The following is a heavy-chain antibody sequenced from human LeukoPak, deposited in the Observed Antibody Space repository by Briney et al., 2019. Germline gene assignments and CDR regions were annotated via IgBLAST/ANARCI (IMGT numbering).Heavy chain of an antibody. CDR3: TTDFVVVAATFDY. Sequence: GGSLRLSCAASGFTFSNAWMSWVRQAPGKGLEWVGRIKSKTDGGTTDYAAPVKGRFTISRDDSKNTLYLQMNSLKTEDTAVYYCTTDFVVVAATFDYWGQGTLVTVSS. J-gene: IGHJ4*02. D-gene: IGHD2-15*01. CDR1: GFTFSNAW. V-gene: IGHV3-15*01. CDR2: IKSKTDGGTT.